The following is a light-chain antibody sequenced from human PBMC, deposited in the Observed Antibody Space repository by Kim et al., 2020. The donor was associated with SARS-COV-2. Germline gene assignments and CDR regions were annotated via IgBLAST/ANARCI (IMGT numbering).Light chain of an antibody. CDR2: KAS. CDR3: QQYNIGWT. J-gene: IGKJ1*01. V-gene: IGKV1-5*03. CDR1: PSSSVW. Sequence: YASVGDRVTFTGRASPSSSVWLDWYQQKPGKAPTLQIYKASTLESGVPSRFSGSGSGTEFTLTIRSLQPDDFGTYYCQQYNIGWTFGQGTKVDIK.